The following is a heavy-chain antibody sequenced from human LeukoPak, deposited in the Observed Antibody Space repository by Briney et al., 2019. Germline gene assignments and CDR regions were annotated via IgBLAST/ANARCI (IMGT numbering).Heavy chain of an antibody. CDR2: ISSNSYTI. D-gene: IGHD6-13*01. CDR1: GFTFSTFS. CDR3: AKRRGIAAAGPFDY. Sequence: GGSLRLSCAASGFTFSTFSMNWVGQAPGKGLEWVSYISSNSYTIYYADSVKGRFTISSDNSKTTLYLQMNSLRAEDTAVYYCAKRRGIAAAGPFDYWGQGTLVTVSS. V-gene: IGHV3-48*01. J-gene: IGHJ4*02.